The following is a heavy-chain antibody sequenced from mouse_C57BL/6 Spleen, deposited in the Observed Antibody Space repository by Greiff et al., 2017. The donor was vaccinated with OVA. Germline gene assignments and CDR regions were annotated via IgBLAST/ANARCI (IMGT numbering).Heavy chain of an antibody. CDR1: GFNIKDYY. D-gene: IGHD1-1*01. J-gene: IGHJ1*03. CDR2: IDPEDGET. Sequence: DVQLQESGAELVKPGASVKLSCTASGFNIKDYYMHWVKQRTEQGLEWIGRIDPEDGETKYAPKFQGKATITADTSSNPAYLQLSSLTSEDTAVYYCASPYYDGRSYDWYFDVWGTGTTVTVSS. V-gene: IGHV14-2*01. CDR3: ASPYYDGRSYDWYFDV.